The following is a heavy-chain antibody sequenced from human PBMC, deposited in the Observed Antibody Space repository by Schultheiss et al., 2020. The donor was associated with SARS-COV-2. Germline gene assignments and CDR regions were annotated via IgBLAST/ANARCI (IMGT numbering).Heavy chain of an antibody. V-gene: IGHV3-21*01. CDR1: GFTVSSYS. J-gene: IGHJ6*02. Sequence: GGSLRLSCAASGFTVSSYSMNWVRQAPGKGLEWVSSISSSSSYIYYADSVKGRFTISRDNAKNSLYLQMNSLRAEDTAVYYCARGGFCTNGVCSLGIMDVWGQGTTVTVSS. D-gene: IGHD2-8*01. CDR3: ARGGFCTNGVCSLGIMDV. CDR2: ISSSSSYI.